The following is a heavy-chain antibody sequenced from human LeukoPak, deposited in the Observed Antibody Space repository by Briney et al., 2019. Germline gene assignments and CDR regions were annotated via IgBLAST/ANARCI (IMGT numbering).Heavy chain of an antibody. Sequence: SETLSLTCAVYGESFSGYYWNWIRQPPGKGLEWIGEINHSGSTNYNPSLKSRVTISVDTSKNQFSLKLGSVTAADTAVYYCARGDGAAAGKGLDYWGQGTLVTVSS. J-gene: IGHJ4*02. CDR3: ARGDGAAAGKGLDY. CDR2: INHSGST. CDR1: GESFSGYY. V-gene: IGHV4-34*01. D-gene: IGHD6-13*01.